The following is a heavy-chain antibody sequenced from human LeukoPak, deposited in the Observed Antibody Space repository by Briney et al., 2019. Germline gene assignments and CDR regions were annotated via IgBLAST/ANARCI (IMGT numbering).Heavy chain of an antibody. CDR3: ARMGWDCSSTSCYLGWFDP. Sequence: ASVKVSCKASGYTFTSYAMNWVRQAPGQGLEWMGLINTNTGNPTYAQGFTGRSVFSLDTSVSTAYLQRSSLKASDTAIYYCARMGWDCSSTSCYLGWFDPWGQGTLVTASS. V-gene: IGHV7-4-1*02. CDR2: INTNTGNP. D-gene: IGHD2-2*01. CDR1: GYTFTSYA. J-gene: IGHJ5*02.